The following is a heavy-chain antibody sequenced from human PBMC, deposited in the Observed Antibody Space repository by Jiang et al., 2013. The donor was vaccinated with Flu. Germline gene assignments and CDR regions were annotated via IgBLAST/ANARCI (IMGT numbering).Heavy chain of an antibody. D-gene: IGHD6-19*01. CDR3: ARNIGPGLVAGRHYYYGMDV. CDR1: GYTFTSYG. Sequence: AEVKKPGASVKVSCKASGYTFTSYGISWVRQAPGQGLEWMGWISAYNGNTNYAQKLQGRVTMTTDTSTSTAYMELRSLRSDDTAVYYCARNIGPGLVAGRHYYYGMDVWGQGTTVTVSS. J-gene: IGHJ6*02. V-gene: IGHV1-18*01. CDR2: ISAYNGNT.